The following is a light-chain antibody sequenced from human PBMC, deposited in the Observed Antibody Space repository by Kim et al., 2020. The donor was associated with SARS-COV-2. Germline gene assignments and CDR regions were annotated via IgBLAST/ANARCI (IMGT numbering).Light chain of an antibody. J-gene: IGLJ3*02. CDR2: LETSGSY. CDR3: ETWDTSTRV. V-gene: IGLV4-60*03. CDR1: SGHSNYI. Sequence: QPVLTQSSSASASLGSSVKLTCTLSSGHSNYIIGWHQQQPGKAPRYLMKLETSGSYNKGSGVPDRFSGSSSGADRFLTISNLQSEDEADYYCETWDTSTRVFGGGTKLTVL.